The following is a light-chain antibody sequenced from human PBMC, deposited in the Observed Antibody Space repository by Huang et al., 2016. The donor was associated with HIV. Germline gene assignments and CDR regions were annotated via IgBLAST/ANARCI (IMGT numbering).Light chain of an antibody. V-gene: IGKV2-28*01. Sequence: IVMTQSPLSLSVTPGEPASISCRSSQSLLHTFVYNFLHWYVQRPGQSPQLLISLGADRASGVPDSYSGSGSGTDFTLRISSVESGDVGVYYCMQTLQTPFTFGPGTKVHIK. J-gene: IGKJ3*01. CDR1: QSLLHTFVYNF. CDR3: MQTLQTPFT. CDR2: LGA.